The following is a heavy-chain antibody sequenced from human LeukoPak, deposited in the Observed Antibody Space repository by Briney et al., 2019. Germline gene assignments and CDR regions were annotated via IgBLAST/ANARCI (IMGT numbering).Heavy chain of an antibody. V-gene: IGHV1-69*05. Sequence: SVKVSCKASGGTFSSYAISWVRQAPGQGLEWMGRIIPIFGTANYAQKFQGRVTITTDESTSTAYMELSSLRSEDTAVYYCARDRVVRGVINYYYYYMDVWGKGTTVTVSS. CDR3: ARDRVVRGVINYYYYYMDV. D-gene: IGHD3-10*01. J-gene: IGHJ6*03. CDR1: GGTFSSYA. CDR2: IIPIFGTA.